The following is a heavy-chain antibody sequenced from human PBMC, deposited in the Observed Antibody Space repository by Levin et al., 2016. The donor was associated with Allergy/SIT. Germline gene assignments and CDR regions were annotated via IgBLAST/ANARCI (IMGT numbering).Heavy chain of an antibody. J-gene: IGHJ4*02. D-gene: IGHD3-22*01. CDR3: ARAGDGSGYYSGVY. V-gene: IGHV3-23*01. CDR2: ISGSGGST. Sequence: WIRQPPGKGLEWVSAISGSGGSTYYADSVKGRFTISRDNSKNTLYLQMNSLRAEDTAVYYCARAGDGSGYYSGVYWGQGTLVTVSS.